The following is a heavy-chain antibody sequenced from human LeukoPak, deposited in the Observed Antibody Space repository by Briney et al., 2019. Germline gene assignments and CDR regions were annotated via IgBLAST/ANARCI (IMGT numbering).Heavy chain of an antibody. CDR3: ASLLGYCSGGSCYLSYYMDV. CDR1: GFTLSSYS. D-gene: IGHD2-15*01. J-gene: IGHJ6*03. CDR2: ISSSSSYI. V-gene: IGHV3-21*01. Sequence: GGSLRLSCAASGFTLSSYSMNWVRQAPGKGLEWVSSISSSSSYIHYADSVKGRFTISRDNAKNSLYLQMNSLRAEDTAVYYCASLLGYCSGGSCYLSYYMDVWGKGTTVTVSS.